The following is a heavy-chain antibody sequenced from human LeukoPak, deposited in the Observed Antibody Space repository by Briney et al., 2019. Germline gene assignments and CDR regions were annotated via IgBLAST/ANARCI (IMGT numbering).Heavy chain of an antibody. CDR1: GFTFRSHA. CDR2: ISGGGSRT. V-gene: IGHV3-23*01. D-gene: IGHD3-3*02. J-gene: IGHJ4*02. CDR3: AKEGDRISGGVFDY. Sequence: GGSLRLSCEASGFTFRSHAMNWVRQAPGKGLEWVSDISGGGSRTYYADSVKGRFTISRDNSKNTLYLQMNSLRAEDTAVYYCAKEGDRISGGVFDYWGQGTLVTVSS.